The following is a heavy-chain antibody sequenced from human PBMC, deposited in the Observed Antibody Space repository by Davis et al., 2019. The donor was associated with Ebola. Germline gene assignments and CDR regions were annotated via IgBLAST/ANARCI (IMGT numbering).Heavy chain of an antibody. Sequence: GESLKIPCAASGFTFSGSAMHWVRQASGKGLEWVGRIRSKANSYATAYAASVKGRFTISRDDSKNTAYLQMNSLKTEDTAVYYCTSGLVVVAATPNDYWGQGTLVTVSS. CDR1: GFTFSGSA. D-gene: IGHD2-15*01. V-gene: IGHV3-73*01. CDR3: TSGLVVVAATPNDY. J-gene: IGHJ4*02. CDR2: IRSKANSYAT.